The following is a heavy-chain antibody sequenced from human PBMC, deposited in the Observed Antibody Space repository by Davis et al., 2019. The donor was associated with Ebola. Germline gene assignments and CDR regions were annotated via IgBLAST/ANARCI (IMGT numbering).Heavy chain of an antibody. J-gene: IGHJ4*02. V-gene: IGHV3-48*02. CDR2: ISSSSSTI. D-gene: IGHD3-22*01. CDR1: SLTFPSYS. Sequence: SLKLSCAASSLTFPSYSMHWLRHAPVPGLAWVSYISSSSSTIYYADSVKGRFTISRDNAKNSLYLQMNSLRDEDTAVYYCARDLYYYDSSGYSYYFDYWGQGTLVTVSS. CDR3: ARDLYYYDSSGYSYYFDY.